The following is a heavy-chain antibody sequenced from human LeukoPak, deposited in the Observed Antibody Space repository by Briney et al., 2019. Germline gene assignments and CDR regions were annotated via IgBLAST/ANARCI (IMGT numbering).Heavy chain of an antibody. Sequence: SVKVSCKASGGTFSSYAISWVRQAPGQGLEWMGRIIPIFGTANYAQKFQGRVTITAGKSTSTAYMELSGLRSEDTAVYYCAREVDTAMVTGFDYWGQGTLVTVSS. CDR3: AREVDTAMVTGFDY. V-gene: IGHV1-69*06. D-gene: IGHD5-18*01. J-gene: IGHJ4*02. CDR1: GGTFSSYA. CDR2: IIPIFGTA.